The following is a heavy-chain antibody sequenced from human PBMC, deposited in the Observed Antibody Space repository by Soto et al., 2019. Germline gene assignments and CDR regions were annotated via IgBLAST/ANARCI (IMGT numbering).Heavy chain of an antibody. D-gene: IGHD1-26*01. J-gene: IGHJ4*02. V-gene: IGHV4-59*08. Sequence: PSETLSLTCTVSGGSISSYYWSWIRQPPGKGLEWIGYIYYSGSTNYNPSLKSRVTISVDTSKNQFSLKLSSVTAADTAVYYCARRLYSGSYFYFDYWGQGTLVTVSS. CDR3: ARRLYSGSYFYFDY. CDR1: GGSISSYY. CDR2: IYYSGST.